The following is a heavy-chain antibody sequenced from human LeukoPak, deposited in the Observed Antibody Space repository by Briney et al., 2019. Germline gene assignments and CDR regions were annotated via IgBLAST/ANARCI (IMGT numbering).Heavy chain of an antibody. CDR1: GGSISSYY. CDR3: ARAGAYYYGSGSYNYYYMDV. CDR2: IYYSGST. V-gene: IGHV4-59*08. D-gene: IGHD3-10*01. J-gene: IGHJ6*03. Sequence: SSETLSLTCTVSGGSISSYYWSWIRQPPGKGLEWIGYIYYSGSTNYNPSLKSRVTISVDTSKNQFSLKLSSVTAADTAVYYCARAGAYYYGSGSYNYYYMDVWGKGTTVTVSS.